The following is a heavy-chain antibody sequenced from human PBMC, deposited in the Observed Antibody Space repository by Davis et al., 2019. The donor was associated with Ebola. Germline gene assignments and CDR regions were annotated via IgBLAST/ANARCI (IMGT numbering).Heavy chain of an antibody. D-gene: IGHD1-26*01. J-gene: IGHJ4*02. CDR2: IIPMFGTA. CDR3: TSGSYAGGEDY. Sequence: SVKVPCKASVRTFSSYAISWVRQAPGQGLEWMGGIIPMFGTANYAQKFQGRVTMTRDTSTSTVYMELSSLRSEDTAVYYCTSGSYAGGEDYWGQGTLVTVSS. V-gene: IGHV1-69*05. CDR1: VRTFSSYA.